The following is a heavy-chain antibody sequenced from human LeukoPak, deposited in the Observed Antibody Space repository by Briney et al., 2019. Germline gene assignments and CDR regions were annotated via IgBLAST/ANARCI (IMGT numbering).Heavy chain of an antibody. CDR1: GFTFSSYA. J-gene: IGHJ5*02. Sequence: GGSLRLSCAASGFTFSSYAMSWVRQAPGKGLEWVSAISGSGGSTYYADSVKGRFTISRDNSKNTLYLQMNSLRAEDTAVYYCAKIGAQTDGYYYDSNGYFTWGQGTLVTVSS. V-gene: IGHV3-23*01. CDR2: ISGSGGST. D-gene: IGHD3-22*01. CDR3: AKIGAQTDGYYYDSNGYFT.